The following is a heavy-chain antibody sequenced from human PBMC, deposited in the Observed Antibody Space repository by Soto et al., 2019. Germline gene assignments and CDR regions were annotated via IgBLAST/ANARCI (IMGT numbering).Heavy chain of an antibody. J-gene: IGHJ6*02. D-gene: IGHD2-15*01. Sequence: QVQLVESGGGVVQPGRSLRLSCAASGFTFSSYVMHWVRQAPGKGLEWVAVISYDGNNNYYADSVKGRFTISRDNSKNTLYLQMSSLRAEDTAVYYCARAGCDGGRCYSLVGLRYGMDVWGQGTTVTVSS. CDR2: ISYDGNNN. CDR3: ARAGCDGGRCYSLVGLRYGMDV. CDR1: GFTFSSYV. V-gene: IGHV3-30-3*01.